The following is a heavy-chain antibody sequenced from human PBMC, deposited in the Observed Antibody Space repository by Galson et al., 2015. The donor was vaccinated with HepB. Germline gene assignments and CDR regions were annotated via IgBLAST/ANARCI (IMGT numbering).Heavy chain of an antibody. Sequence: SLRLSCAASGFTFSSYAMHWVRQAPGKGLEWVAVISYDGSNKYYADSVKGRFTISRDNSKNTLYLQMNSLRAEDTAVYYCARPGSHGAFDIWGQGTMVTVSS. CDR1: GFTFSSYA. CDR3: ARPGSHGAFDI. J-gene: IGHJ3*02. CDR2: ISYDGSNK. V-gene: IGHV3-30-3*01. D-gene: IGHD1-26*01.